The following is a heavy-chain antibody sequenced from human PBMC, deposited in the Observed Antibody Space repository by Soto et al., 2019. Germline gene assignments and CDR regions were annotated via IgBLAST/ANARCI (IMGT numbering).Heavy chain of an antibody. D-gene: IGHD2-2*01. V-gene: IGHV1-18*01. CDR1: GYTFTSYG. CDR2: ISAYNGNT. Sequence: ASVKVSCKASGYTFTSYGISWVRQAPGQGLEWMGWISAYNGNTNYAQKLQGRVTMTTDTSTSTAYMELRSLRSDDTAVYYCARGSASIVVPAQSIWGQGTLVTVSS. CDR3: ARGSASIVVPAQSI. J-gene: IGHJ4*02.